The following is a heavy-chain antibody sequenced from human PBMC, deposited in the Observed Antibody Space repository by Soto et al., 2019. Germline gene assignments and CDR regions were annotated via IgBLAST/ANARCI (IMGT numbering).Heavy chain of an antibody. Sequence: SVKVSCKASGFTFTSSAVQWVRQAHGQRLEWIGWIVVGSGNTNYAQKFQERVTITRDMSTSTAYMELSSLRSEDTAVYYCARERSGYSSPNWFDPWGQGTLVTVSS. J-gene: IGHJ5*02. D-gene: IGHD3-3*01. CDR1: GFTFTSSA. CDR2: IVVGSGNT. CDR3: ARERSGYSSPNWFDP. V-gene: IGHV1-58*01.